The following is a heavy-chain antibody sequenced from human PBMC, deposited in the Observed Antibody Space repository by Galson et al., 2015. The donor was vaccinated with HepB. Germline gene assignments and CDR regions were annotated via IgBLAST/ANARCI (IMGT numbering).Heavy chain of an antibody. Sequence: ETLSLTCTVSGGSISSSSYYWGWIRQPPGKGLEWIGSIYYSGSTYYNPSLKSRVTISVDTSKNQFSLKLSSVTAADTAVYYCATWAPGIAVAGTRTDAFDIWGQGTMVTVSS. CDR1: GGSISSSSYY. CDR2: IYYSGST. CDR3: ATWAPGIAVAGTRTDAFDI. D-gene: IGHD6-19*01. V-gene: IGHV4-39*01. J-gene: IGHJ3*02.